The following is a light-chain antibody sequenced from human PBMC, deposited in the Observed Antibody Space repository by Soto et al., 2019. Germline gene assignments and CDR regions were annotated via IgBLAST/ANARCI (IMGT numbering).Light chain of an antibody. J-gene: IGKJ2*02. CDR2: GAS. CDR1: QTVSSNY. V-gene: IGKV3-20*01. Sequence: EIVLTQSPGTLSLSPGERATLSCRASQTVSSNYLAWYRQKPGQAPGLLIYGASSRATGIPDRVSGSGSGTDFTLTISRLEPEDFAVYYCQQYGSSPCTFGQGTKLEIK. CDR3: QQYGSSPCT.